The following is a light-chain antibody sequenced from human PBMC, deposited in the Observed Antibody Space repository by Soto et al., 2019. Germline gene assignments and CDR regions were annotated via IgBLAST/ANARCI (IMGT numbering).Light chain of an antibody. Sequence: DIQMTPSPSTLSASVGDRVTITCRASHSISNWLAWYQQKPGKAPKLLIYDASNLERGVPSRFSGSGTGKEFTLTISSLQPDDFATYYCQQYNTYPFTFAPGTKVDIK. V-gene: IGKV1-5*01. CDR1: HSISNW. CDR3: QQYNTYPFT. CDR2: DAS. J-gene: IGKJ3*01.